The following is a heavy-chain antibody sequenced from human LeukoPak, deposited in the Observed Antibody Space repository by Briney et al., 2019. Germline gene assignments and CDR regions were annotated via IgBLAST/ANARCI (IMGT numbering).Heavy chain of an antibody. CDR2: IYHSGST. Sequence: NPSETLSLTCAVSGGSISSSNWWSWVRQPPGKGLEWIGEIYHSGSTNYNPSLKSRVTISVDKSKNQFSLKLSSVTAADTAVYYCARVPLSGDYPAYWGQGTLVTVSS. CDR3: ARVPLSGDYPAY. CDR1: GGSISSSNW. V-gene: IGHV4-4*02. J-gene: IGHJ4*02. D-gene: IGHD4-17*01.